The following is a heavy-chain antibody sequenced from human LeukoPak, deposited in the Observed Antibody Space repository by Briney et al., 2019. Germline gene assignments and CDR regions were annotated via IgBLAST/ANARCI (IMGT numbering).Heavy chain of an antibody. D-gene: IGHD3-10*01. CDR1: GDSVSIDSAG. J-gene: IGHJ3*02. CDR3: ARGGLVRGTLNSLIGFDI. V-gene: IGHV6-1*01. CDR2: TYYGAKCYS. Sequence: SQTLSLTCAISGDSVSIDSAGWSSVRQPPSRGLEWQGRTYYGAKCYSDYRESVKCRTTIIADTAKTQFHLQLNSVTPEDTAFYFCARGGLVRGTLNSLIGFDIWGEGIMVTVSS.